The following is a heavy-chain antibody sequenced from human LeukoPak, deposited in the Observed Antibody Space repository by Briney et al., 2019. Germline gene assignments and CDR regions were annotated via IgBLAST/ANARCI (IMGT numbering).Heavy chain of an antibody. Sequence: GGSLRLSCAASGFTFSNAWMSWVRQAPGKGLEWVGRIKSKTDGGTTDYAAPVKGRFTISRDDSKNTLYLQMYSLKTEDTAVYYCTTDRGTAIVVVPAAGEENWFDPWGQGTLVTVSS. CDR1: GFTFSNAW. CDR3: TTDRGTAIVVVPAAGEENWFDP. D-gene: IGHD2-2*01. V-gene: IGHV3-15*01. J-gene: IGHJ5*02. CDR2: IKSKTDGGTT.